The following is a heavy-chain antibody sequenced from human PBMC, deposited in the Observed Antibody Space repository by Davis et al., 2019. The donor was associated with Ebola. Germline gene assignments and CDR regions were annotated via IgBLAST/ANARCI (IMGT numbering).Heavy chain of an antibody. CDR2: ISGSGDST. J-gene: IGHJ4*02. CDR1: GFTFSSYA. Sequence: PGGSLRLFCAASGFTFSSYAMNWVRQAPGKGLEWVSTISGSGDSTYYADSVKGRFTISRDNSKNTLYLQMNSLRAEDTAVYYCAKGRGSSTSCYDYWGQGTLVTVSS. CDR3: AKGRGSSTSCYDY. V-gene: IGHV3-23*01. D-gene: IGHD2-2*01.